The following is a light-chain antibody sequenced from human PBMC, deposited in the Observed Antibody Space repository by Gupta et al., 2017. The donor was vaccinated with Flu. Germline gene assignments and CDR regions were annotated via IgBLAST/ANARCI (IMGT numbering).Light chain of an antibody. J-gene: IGKJ4*01. CDR3: MQALQTPLT. V-gene: IGKV2-28*01. CDR2: LGS. Sequence: VMTQSPLPLPVTPGEPASISCRSSQSLLHSNGYNYLDWYLQKPGQSPQLLIYLGSNRASGVPDRFSGSGSGTDFTLKISRVEAEDVGVYYCMQALQTPLTFGGGTKVEIK. CDR1: QSLLHSNGYNY.